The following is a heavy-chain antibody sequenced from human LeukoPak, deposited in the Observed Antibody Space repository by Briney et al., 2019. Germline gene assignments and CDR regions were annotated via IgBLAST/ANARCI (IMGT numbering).Heavy chain of an antibody. J-gene: IGHJ6*02. CDR1: GYTFTSYY. CDR3: ARGLSSVTTDYYYYYGMDV. V-gene: IGHV1-69*13. CDR2: IIPIFGTA. D-gene: IGHD4-17*01. Sequence: GASVKVSCKASGYTFTSYYMHWVRQAPGQGLEWMGGIIPIFGTANYAQKFQGRVTITADESTSTAYMELSSLRSEDTAVYYCARGLSSVTTDYYYYYGMDVWGQGTTVTVSS.